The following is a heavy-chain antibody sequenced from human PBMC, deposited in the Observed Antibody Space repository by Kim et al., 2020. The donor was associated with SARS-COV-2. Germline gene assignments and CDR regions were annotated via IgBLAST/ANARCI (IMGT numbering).Heavy chain of an antibody. CDR2: IYYSGST. D-gene: IGHD3-3*01. Sequence: SETLSHTCTVSGGSISSYYWSWIRQPPGKGLEWIGYIYYSGSTNYNPSLKSRVTISVDTSKNQFSLKLSSVTAADTAVYYCARDHREWLQYTANWNFDLWGRGTLVTVSS. J-gene: IGHJ2*01. CDR1: GGSISSYY. CDR3: ARDHREWLQYTANWNFDL. V-gene: IGHV4-59*01.